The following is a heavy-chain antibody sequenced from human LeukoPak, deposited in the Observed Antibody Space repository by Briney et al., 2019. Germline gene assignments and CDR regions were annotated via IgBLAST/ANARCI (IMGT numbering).Heavy chain of an antibody. CDR3: ASAPLAITTSAFPDAFDV. CDR2: ILYSGFT. V-gene: IGHV4-59*11. J-gene: IGHJ3*01. Sequence: SETLSLTCSVSSGSISGRYWSWFRQPPGKGLGWVGHILYSGFTNFNPSLKSRVIISVDSSKNQFSLRLSSVTAADTAVYYCASAPLAITTSAFPDAFDVWGQGTTVTVSS. CDR1: SGSISGRY. D-gene: IGHD1-1*01.